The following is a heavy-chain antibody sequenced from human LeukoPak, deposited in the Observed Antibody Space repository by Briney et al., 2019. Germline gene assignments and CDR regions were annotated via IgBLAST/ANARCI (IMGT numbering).Heavy chain of an antibody. D-gene: IGHD3-9*01. CDR3: AKAEGYDILTGLDY. Sequence: PGGSLTLSCATSGCTFSSYAMSWAQQAPAKGLQWVSGIGASGGSTYYADSVKGRFTISRDNSKNTLYLQMNSLRTEDTAVYYCAKAEGYDILTGLDYWGQGTLVTVSS. CDR2: IGASGGST. CDR1: GCTFSSYA. J-gene: IGHJ4*02. V-gene: IGHV3-23*01.